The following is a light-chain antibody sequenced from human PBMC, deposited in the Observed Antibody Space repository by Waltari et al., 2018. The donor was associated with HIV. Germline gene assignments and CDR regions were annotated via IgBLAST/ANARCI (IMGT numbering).Light chain of an antibody. Sequence: QSALTQPASVSGSPGQSITISFTGTSSAGGGYNYVPCYQQHPGQAPKLMIYDVSNRPSGVSNRFSGSKSGNTASLTISGLQAEDEADYYCSSYTSSSTFVVFGGGTKLTVL. CDR2: DVS. CDR1: SSAGGGYNY. V-gene: IGLV2-14*01. CDR3: SSYTSSSTFVV. J-gene: IGLJ2*01.